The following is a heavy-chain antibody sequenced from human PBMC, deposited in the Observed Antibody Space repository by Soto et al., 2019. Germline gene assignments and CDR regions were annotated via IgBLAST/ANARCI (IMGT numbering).Heavy chain of an antibody. Sequence: SQTLSLTCAISGDSVSSTSAAWSWIRQSPSRGLEWLGRTYYRSKWYSDYAVSVKSRITINPDTSKNHYSLQLNSVTTEDTAVYYCARGSYYSGWVWGQGTLVTVSS. J-gene: IGHJ4*02. CDR3: ARGSYYSGWV. V-gene: IGHV6-1*01. CDR2: TYYRSKWYS. D-gene: IGHD6-19*01. CDR1: GDSVSSTSAA.